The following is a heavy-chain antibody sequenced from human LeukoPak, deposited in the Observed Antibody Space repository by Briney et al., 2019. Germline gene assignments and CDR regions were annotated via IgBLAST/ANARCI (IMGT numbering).Heavy chain of an antibody. CDR2: INHSGST. Sequence: SETLSLTCAVYGGSFSGYYWSWIRQPPGKGLEWIGEINHSGSTNYNPSLKSRVTISVGTSKNQFSLKLSSVTAADTAVYYCARGRGTQDYWGQGTLVTVSS. CDR1: GGSFSGYY. J-gene: IGHJ4*02. CDR3: ARGRGTQDY. V-gene: IGHV4-34*01. D-gene: IGHD1-26*01.